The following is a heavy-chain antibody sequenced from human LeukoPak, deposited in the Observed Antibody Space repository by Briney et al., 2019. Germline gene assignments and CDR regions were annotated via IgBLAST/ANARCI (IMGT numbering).Heavy chain of an antibody. CDR3: ARPPYSSSWPFDY. CDR1: GFTFSSHS. Sequence: GGSLRLSCATSGFTFSSHSMDWVRQAPGKGLEWVASISSDSVYIHYAESVKGRFTISKDNAKNSLHLQMNSLRAEDTAVYYCARPPYSSSWPFDYWGQGTLVTVSS. D-gene: IGHD6-13*01. V-gene: IGHV3-21*01. CDR2: ISSDSVYI. J-gene: IGHJ4*02.